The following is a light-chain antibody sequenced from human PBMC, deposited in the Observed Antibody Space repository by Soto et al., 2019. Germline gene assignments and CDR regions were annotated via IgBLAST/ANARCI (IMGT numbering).Light chain of an antibody. CDR3: SSYTRSSIDYV. CDR1: SSDVGGYNY. CDR2: DVS. J-gene: IGLJ1*01. Sequence: QSVLTQPASVSGSPGQSITISCTGTSSDVGGYNYVSWYQQHPGKAPKLMIYDVSNRPSGVSNRFSGSKSGNTASLTISGLQAEDEADYYCSSYTRSSIDYVFGTGTKLTVL. V-gene: IGLV2-14*01.